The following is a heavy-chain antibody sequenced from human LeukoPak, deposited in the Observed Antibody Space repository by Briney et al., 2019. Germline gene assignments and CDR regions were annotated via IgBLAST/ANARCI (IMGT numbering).Heavy chain of an antibody. D-gene: IGHD6-13*01. CDR3: AREVAAAAPFGY. CDR2: NYYSGTT. J-gene: IGHJ4*02. Sequence: PSETLSLTCTVSGGSIGSFYWSWIRQPPGKGLEWIGYNYYSGTTSYNPSLKSRVTISVDTSKNQFSLRLNSVTAADTAVYFCAREVAAAAPFGYWGQGTLVTVSS. V-gene: IGHV4-59*01. CDR1: GGSIGSFY.